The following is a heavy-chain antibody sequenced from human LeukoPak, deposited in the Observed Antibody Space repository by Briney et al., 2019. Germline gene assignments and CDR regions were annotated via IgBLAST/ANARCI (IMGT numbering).Heavy chain of an antibody. D-gene: IGHD3-10*01. Sequence: SETLSLTCAVYGGSFSGYYWSWIRQPPGKGLEWIGEINHSGSTNYNPSLKSRVTISVDTPKNQFSLKLSSVTAADTAVYYCARGRSPMVRGVKGYWGQGTLVTVSS. CDR1: GGSFSGYY. CDR2: INHSGST. J-gene: IGHJ4*02. V-gene: IGHV4-34*01. CDR3: ARGRSPMVRGVKGY.